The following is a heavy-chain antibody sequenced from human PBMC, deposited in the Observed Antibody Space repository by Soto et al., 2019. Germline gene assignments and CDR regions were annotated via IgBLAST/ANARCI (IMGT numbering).Heavy chain of an antibody. Sequence: QVQLVESGGGVVQPGRSLTIFCTASGFTFKHNAMHWIRQAPAEGLEWVADISYDGSTKNYADSVKGRFTISRDNSKNTLSLQRSALKGEDTATYYCAREGIAESGPNYYDFWGQGTLVAVSS. D-gene: IGHD6-13*01. CDR1: GFTFKHNA. J-gene: IGHJ4*02. V-gene: IGHV3-30-3*01. CDR3: AREGIAESGPNYYDF. CDR2: ISYDGSTK.